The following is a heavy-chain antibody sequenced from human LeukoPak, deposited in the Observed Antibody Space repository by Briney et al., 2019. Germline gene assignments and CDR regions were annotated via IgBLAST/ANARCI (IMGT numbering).Heavy chain of an antibody. V-gene: IGHV4-39*01. CDR1: VDSITSNTFY. D-gene: IGHD5-12*01. J-gene: IGHJ4*02. CDR2: IYYSGST. CDR3: ARQSSGYEHFDY. Sequence: PSETLSLTCTVSVDSITSNTFYWGGIRHPPGKGLECIGTIYYSGSTYYNPSIKSRVTISVDTSKNQFSLRLTSVTAADTAVFYCARQSSGYEHFDYWGQGTLVTVSS.